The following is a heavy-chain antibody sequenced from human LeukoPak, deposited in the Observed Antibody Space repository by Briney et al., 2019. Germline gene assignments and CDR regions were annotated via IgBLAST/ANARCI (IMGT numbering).Heavy chain of an antibody. J-gene: IGHJ4*02. D-gene: IGHD3-22*01. V-gene: IGHV3-48*02. Sequence: PGGSLRLSCVASGFTFSTFGMNWVRQAPGKGLEWVSYIGSGSSPVYYADSVKGRFTMSRDNAKNSLYLQMNSLRDEDAAVYYCARASPSGYDYWGQGTLVTVSS. CDR3: ARASPSGYDY. CDR1: GFTFSTFG. CDR2: IGSGSSPV.